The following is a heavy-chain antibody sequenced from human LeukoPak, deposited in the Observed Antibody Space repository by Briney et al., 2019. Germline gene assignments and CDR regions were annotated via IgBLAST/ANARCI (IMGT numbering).Heavy chain of an antibody. CDR3: ARSAVATSCCTAVDY. D-gene: IGHD6-19*01. V-gene: IGHV3-23*01. J-gene: IGHJ4*02. CDR1: GFTFSTYA. CDR2: ISTSGDRT. Sequence: GGSLRLSCAASGFTFSTYAMTWVRQAPGKGLEWVSGISTSGDRTYYADSVKGRFTISRDNSKNTLYLQMNSPRADATAEYYCARSAVATSCCTAVDYWGQGSLVTVSS.